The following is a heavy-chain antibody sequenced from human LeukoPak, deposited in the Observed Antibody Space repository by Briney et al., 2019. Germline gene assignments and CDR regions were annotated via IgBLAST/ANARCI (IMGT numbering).Heavy chain of an antibody. Sequence: PSETLSLTCTVSTASISSNTYYRAWIRQPPGKGLEWIGEVIHSGSTNYNPSLKSRVTISVDTSKNQFSLNLTSVTAADTAVYYCATLDSSGYDYWGQGTLVTVSS. CDR1: TASISSNTYY. D-gene: IGHD3-22*01. CDR3: ATLDSSGYDY. J-gene: IGHJ4*02. V-gene: IGHV4-39*01. CDR2: VIHSGST.